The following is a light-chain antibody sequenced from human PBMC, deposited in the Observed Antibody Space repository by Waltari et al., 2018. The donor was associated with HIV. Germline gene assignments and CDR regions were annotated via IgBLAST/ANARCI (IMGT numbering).Light chain of an antibody. Sequence: QSVLTQPPSASGTPGQRVTISCSGSSSNLGSNYVYWYQQLPGTAPKLLIYRNNQRPSGVPDRFSGSKSGTSASLAISGLRSEDEADYYCAAWDDSLSGPWVSGGGTELTVL. CDR2: RNN. CDR1: SSNLGSNY. CDR3: AAWDDSLSGPWV. J-gene: IGLJ3*02. V-gene: IGLV1-47*01.